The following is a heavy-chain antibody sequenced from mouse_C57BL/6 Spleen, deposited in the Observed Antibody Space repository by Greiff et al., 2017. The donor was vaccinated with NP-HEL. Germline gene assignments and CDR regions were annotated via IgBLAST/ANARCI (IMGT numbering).Heavy chain of an antibody. V-gene: IGHV1-39*01. D-gene: IGHD1-1*01. CDR2: INPNYGTT. CDR1: GYSFTDYN. J-gene: IGHJ1*03. Sequence: EVKLMESGPELVKPGASVKISCKASGYSFTDYNMNWVKQSNGKSLEWIGVINPNYGTTSYNQKFKGKATLTVDQSSSTAYMQLNSLTSEDSAVYYCARFGVYYGSSYGYFDVWGTGTTVTVSS. CDR3: ARFGVYYGSSYGYFDV.